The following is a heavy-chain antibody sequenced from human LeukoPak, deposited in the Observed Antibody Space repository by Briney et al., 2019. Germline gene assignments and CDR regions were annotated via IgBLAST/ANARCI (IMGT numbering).Heavy chain of an antibody. CDR3: ARDGFSTGSHDY. J-gene: IGHJ4*02. CDR1: GFTFTRNW. Sequence: PGGSLRLSCAASGFTFTRNWMSWVRQAPGKGLEWVANINGEGTSIHYVDSVKGRFTISRDNTKNSVFLQMNSLRADDTAVYYCARDGFSTGSHDYWGQRTLVTVSS. CDR2: INGEGTSI. D-gene: IGHD6-19*01. V-gene: IGHV3-7*01.